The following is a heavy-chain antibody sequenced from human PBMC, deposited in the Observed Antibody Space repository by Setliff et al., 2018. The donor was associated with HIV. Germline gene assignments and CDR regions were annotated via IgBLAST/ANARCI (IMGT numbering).Heavy chain of an antibody. J-gene: IGHJ4*02. CDR2: IYSDGST. CDR1: GFTVSSSY. D-gene: IGHD6-25*01. V-gene: IGHV3-66*02. CDR3: ARSRPYNSALDY. Sequence: GALRLSCEASGFTVSSSYMAWVRQAPGKGLEWVSTIYSDGSTYHRDSVKGRFTLSRDNSKNTVYLQVGSLRPDDTAMYYCARSRPYNSALDYWGQGTLVTVSS.